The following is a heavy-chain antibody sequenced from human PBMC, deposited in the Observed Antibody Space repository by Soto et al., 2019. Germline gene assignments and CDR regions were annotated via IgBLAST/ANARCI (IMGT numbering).Heavy chain of an antibody. D-gene: IGHD5-18*01. J-gene: IGHJ6*02. CDR1: GGTFSSYA. V-gene: IGHV1-69*10. CDR3: AGDVDTAMADYYYYGMDV. CDR2: IIPILGIA. Sequence: ASVKVSCKASGGTFSSYAISWVRQAPGQGLEWMGGIIPILGIANYAQKFQGRVTITADKSTSTAYMELSSLRSEDTAVYYCAGDVDTAMADYYYYGMDVWGQGTTVTVSS.